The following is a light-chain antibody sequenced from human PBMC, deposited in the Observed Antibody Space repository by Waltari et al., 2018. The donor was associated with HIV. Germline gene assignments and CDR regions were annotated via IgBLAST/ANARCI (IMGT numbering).Light chain of an antibody. CDR2: KET. CDR3: LSADTSVTWV. CDR1: ALPKQY. J-gene: IGLJ3*02. Sequence: SYELTQPPSVSVSPGQTARITCSGDALPKQYAYWYQQKPGQAPVLGIYKETERPSGIPGRFSGSTSGTTVPLTISGVQAEDDADYCCLSADTSVTWVFGGGTKLTVL. V-gene: IGLV3-25*03.